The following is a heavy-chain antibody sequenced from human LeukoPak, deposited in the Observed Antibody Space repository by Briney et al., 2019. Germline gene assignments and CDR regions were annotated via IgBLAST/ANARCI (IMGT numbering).Heavy chain of an antibody. V-gene: IGHV4-39*07. CDR3: ARGTLYRGWSYYLDF. Sequence: SETLSLTCTVSGGAISSSDYYWGWVRQPPGKGLEWIGSIYHSGTTSYNPSLKSRVTISVDMSKNHFSLRLRSVTAADTAMYYCARGTLYRGWSYYLDFWGQGSQVTVSS. CDR1: GGAISSSDYY. CDR2: IYHSGTT. D-gene: IGHD6-19*01. J-gene: IGHJ4*02.